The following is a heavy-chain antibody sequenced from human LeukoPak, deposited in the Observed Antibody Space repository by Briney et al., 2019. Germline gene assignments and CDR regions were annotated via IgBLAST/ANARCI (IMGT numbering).Heavy chain of an antibody. D-gene: IGHD3-10*01. V-gene: IGHV3-30*04. CDR2: ISYDGTNE. J-gene: IGHJ4*02. CDR1: GFTFSSYA. Sequence: PGGSLRLFCAASGFTFSSYAMSWVRQAPGKGLEWVAVISYDGTNEYSADSVKGRFTISRDNSKNTLYLQMNSLRVEDTAVYYCARNFYDSGSYYPPWYWGQGVLVTVSS. CDR3: ARNFYDSGSYYPPWY.